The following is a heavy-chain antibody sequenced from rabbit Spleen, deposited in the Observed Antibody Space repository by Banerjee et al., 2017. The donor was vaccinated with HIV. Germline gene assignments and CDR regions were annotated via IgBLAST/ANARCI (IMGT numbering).Heavy chain of an antibody. CDR2: IWTGSGST. CDR1: GFSFSSYW. V-gene: IGHV1S40*01. D-gene: IGHD6-1*01. Sequence: QSLEESGGGLVKPEGSLTLTCTASGFSFSSYWMCWVRQAPGKGLEWIGCIWTGSGSTYYASWAKGRFTISKTSSTTVTLQMTSLTAADTATYFCARWYSYGYDYAYFDLWGQGTLVTVS. CDR3: ARWYSYGYDYAYFDL. J-gene: IGHJ4*01.